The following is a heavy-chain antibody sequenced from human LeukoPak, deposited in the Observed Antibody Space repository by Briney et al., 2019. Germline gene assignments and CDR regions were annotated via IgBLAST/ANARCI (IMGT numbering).Heavy chain of an antibody. D-gene: IGHD6-19*01. J-gene: IGHJ1*01. CDR3: AKGPSSGWYRG. V-gene: IGHV3-23*01. CDR1: GFTFSSYA. CDR2: ISGSGGST. Sequence: GGSLILSCAASGFTFSSYAMSWVRQAPGKGLEWVSAISGSGGSTYYADSVKGRFTISRDNSKNTLYLQMNSLRAEDTAVYYCAKGPSSGWYRGWGQGTLVTVSS.